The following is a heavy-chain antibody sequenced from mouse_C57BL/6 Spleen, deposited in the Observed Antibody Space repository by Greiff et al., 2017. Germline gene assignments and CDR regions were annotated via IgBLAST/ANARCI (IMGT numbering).Heavy chain of an antibody. Sequence: QVQLQQPGAELVRPGSSVKLSCKASGYTFTSYWMHWVKQRPIQGLEWIGNIDPSDSETHYNQKFKDKATLTVDKSSSTAYMQLSSLTSEDSAVYYCARSDYYYGSLYYFDYWGQGTTLTASS. J-gene: IGHJ2*01. CDR2: IDPSDSET. V-gene: IGHV1-52*01. D-gene: IGHD1-1*01. CDR1: GYTFTSYW. CDR3: ARSDYYYGSLYYFDY.